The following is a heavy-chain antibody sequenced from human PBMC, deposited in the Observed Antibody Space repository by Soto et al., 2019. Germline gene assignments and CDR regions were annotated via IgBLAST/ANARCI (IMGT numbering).Heavy chain of an antibody. CDR2: IYYSGST. V-gene: IGHV4-31*03. CDR3: ARSVDP. Sequence: PSETLCLTDTLAGGAISSGGYYWSRIRQHPGKGLEWIGYIYYSGSTYYNPSLKSRVTISVDTSKNQFSLKLSSVTAADTAVSYCARSVDPWGQGTLLTVSS. CDR1: GGAISSGGYY. J-gene: IGHJ5*02.